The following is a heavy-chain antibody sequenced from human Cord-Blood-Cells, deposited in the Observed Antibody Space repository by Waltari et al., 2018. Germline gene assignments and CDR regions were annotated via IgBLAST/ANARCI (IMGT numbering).Heavy chain of an antibody. CDR1: GGTFSSSA. D-gene: IGHD3-10*01. CDR2: IIPIFGTA. J-gene: IGHJ4*02. Sequence: QVQLVQSGAEVKKPGSSVKVSCKASGGTFSSSAISSVRQPPGQGLEWMGGIIPIFGTANYAQKFQGRVTITADESTSTAYMELSSLRSEDTAVYYCARDLPDYYGSAFDYWGQGTLVTVSS. V-gene: IGHV1-69*01. CDR3: ARDLPDYYGSAFDY.